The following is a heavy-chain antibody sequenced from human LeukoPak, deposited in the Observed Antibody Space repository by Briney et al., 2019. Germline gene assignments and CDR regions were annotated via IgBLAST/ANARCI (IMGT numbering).Heavy chain of an antibody. CDR2: INPNSGGT. J-gene: IGHJ4*02. CDR1: GYTFTGYY. CDR3: ARETANWGTIDY. V-gene: IGHV1-2*02. Sequence: GASVKVSCKASGYTFTGYYMHWVRQAPGQGLERMGWINPNSGGTNYAQKFQGRVTMTRDTSISTAYMELSRLRSDDTAVYYCARETANWGTIDYWGQGTLVTVSS. D-gene: IGHD7-27*01.